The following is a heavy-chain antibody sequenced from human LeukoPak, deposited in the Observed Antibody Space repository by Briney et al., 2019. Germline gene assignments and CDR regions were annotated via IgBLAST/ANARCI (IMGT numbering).Heavy chain of an antibody. CDR1: GFTFSDYY. CDR3: ARDAAYGSGSYFPEDYYYYMDV. J-gene: IGHJ6*03. Sequence: GGSLRLSCAASGFTFSDYYMSWIRQAPGKGLEWVSSISSSGSTIYYADSVKGRFTISRDNAKKSLYLQMNSLRADDTAVYYCARDAAYGSGSYFPEDYYYYMDVWGKGTTVTISS. D-gene: IGHD3-10*01. CDR2: ISSSGSTI. V-gene: IGHV3-11*01.